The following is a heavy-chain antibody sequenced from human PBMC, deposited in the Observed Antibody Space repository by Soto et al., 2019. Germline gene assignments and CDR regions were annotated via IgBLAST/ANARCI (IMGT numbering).Heavy chain of an antibody. V-gene: IGHV3-23*01. CDR2: ISGSGGST. Sequence: SLRLSCAASGFTFSSYAMSWVRQAPGKGLEWVSAISGSGGSTYYADSVKGRFTISRDNSKNTLYLQMNSLRAEDTAVYYCAKAYYYDSSGYPGDPYYFDYWGQGTLVTVSS. J-gene: IGHJ4*02. D-gene: IGHD3-22*01. CDR3: AKAYYYDSSGYPGDPYYFDY. CDR1: GFTFSSYA.